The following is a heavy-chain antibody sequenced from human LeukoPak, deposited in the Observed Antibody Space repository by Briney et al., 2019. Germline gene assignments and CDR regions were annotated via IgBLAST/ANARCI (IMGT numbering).Heavy chain of an antibody. CDR3: AKGTLFGVVTSFDF. V-gene: IGHV3-23*01. Sequence: QPGGSLRLSCAASGFTLGSANAMTWVRQAPGKGLEWVSLISASGSATYYADSVRCRFAISRDISKNTLFLQMSSLRTEDTAVYYCAKGTLFGVVTSFDFWGQGTLVTISS. J-gene: IGHJ4*02. CDR1: GFTLGSANA. CDR2: ISASGSAT. D-gene: IGHD3-3*01.